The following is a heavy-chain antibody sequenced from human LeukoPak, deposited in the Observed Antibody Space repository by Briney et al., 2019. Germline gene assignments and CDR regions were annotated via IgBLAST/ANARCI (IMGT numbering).Heavy chain of an antibody. CDR1: GYSISSGYY. V-gene: IGHV4-38-2*01. D-gene: IGHD5-24*01. CDR2: IYHSGST. J-gene: IGHJ3*02. CDR3: ATPSRDGYNKDAFDI. Sequence: SETLSLTCAVSGYSISSGYYWGWIRQPPGKGLEWIGSIYHSGSTYYNPSLKSRVTIPVDTSKNQFSLKLSSVTAADTAVYYCATPSRDGYNKDAFDIWGQGTMVTVSS.